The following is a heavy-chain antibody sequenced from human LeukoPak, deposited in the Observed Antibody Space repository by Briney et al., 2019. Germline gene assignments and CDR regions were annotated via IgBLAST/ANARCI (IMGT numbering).Heavy chain of an antibody. CDR1: GYTFTSYG. CDR3: ARVFSSSWYLEAIDY. Sequence: GASVKVSCTASGYTFTSYGISWVRQAPGQGLEWMGWISAYNGNTNYAQKLQGRVTMTTDTSTSTAYMELRSLRSDDTAVYYCARVFSSSWYLEAIDYWGQGTLVTVSS. V-gene: IGHV1-18*01. D-gene: IGHD6-13*01. J-gene: IGHJ4*02. CDR2: ISAYNGNT.